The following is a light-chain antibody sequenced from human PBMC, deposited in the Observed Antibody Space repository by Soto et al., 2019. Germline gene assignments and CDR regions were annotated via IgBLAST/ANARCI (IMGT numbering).Light chain of an antibody. V-gene: IGKV1-33*01. CDR1: QDISNY. CDR2: GAT. J-gene: IGKJ3*01. CDR3: QQYDNLPPFT. Sequence: DIQMTQSPSSLSASVGDRVTITCQASQDISNYVNWYQQKPGKAPKLLIYGATNLETGVPSRFSGSGSGTDFTFTISSLLPEDVATYYCQQYDNLPPFTFGPGTKVDIK.